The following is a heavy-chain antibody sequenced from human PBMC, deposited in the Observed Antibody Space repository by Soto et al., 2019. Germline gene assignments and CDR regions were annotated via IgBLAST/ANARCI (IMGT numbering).Heavy chain of an antibody. CDR3: AAGGSSPPYYYYGMDV. V-gene: IGHV1-58*01. J-gene: IGHJ6*02. Sequence: AVKDSCKASGFTFTSSAVQRVRQARGQRLVRIGWIVVGSGNTNYAQKFQERVTITRDMSTSTAYMELSSLRSEDTAVYYCAAGGSSPPYYYYGMDVWGQGTTVTVSS. D-gene: IGHD6-6*01. CDR1: GFTFTSSA. CDR2: IVVGSGNT.